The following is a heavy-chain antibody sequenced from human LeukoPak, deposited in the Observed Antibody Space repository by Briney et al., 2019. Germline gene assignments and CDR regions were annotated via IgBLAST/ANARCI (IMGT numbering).Heavy chain of an antibody. V-gene: IGHV3-21*01. Sequence: GGALRLSCAASGFTLNDYTMTWVRQAPRKGLEWVSHIYVDCNYIFYADSVKGRFTISRDNAQNSLFLELNSLRGEDTAVYYCARERNFYYFDYWGQGALVTVSS. D-gene: IGHD3-3*01. CDR3: ARERNFYYFDY. CDR1: GFTLNDYT. CDR2: IYVDCNYI. J-gene: IGHJ4*02.